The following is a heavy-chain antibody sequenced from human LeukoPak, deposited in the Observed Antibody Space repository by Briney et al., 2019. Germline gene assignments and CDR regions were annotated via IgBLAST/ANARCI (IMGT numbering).Heavy chain of an antibody. CDR1: GGSIDITNY. CDR3: TKEDRPYCPFAY. V-gene: IGHV4-4*02. Sequence: AETLSLTCGVSGGSIDITNYWSWVRQAPGKGLEWIGEIAHDGTTNYSPSMRSRVAMSFDRANNQFSLSLTSVTAADTAVYYCTKEDRPYCPFAYWGQGVLVTVSS. CDR2: IAHDGTT. D-gene: IGHD1-26*01. J-gene: IGHJ4*02.